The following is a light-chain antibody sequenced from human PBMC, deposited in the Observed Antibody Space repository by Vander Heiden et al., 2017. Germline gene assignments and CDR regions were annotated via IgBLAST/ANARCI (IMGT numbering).Light chain of an antibody. CDR2: DAS. Sequence: DIQMTQSPSTLSASVGDRVTITCRASPSISSWLAWYQQKPGKAPKLLIYDASSLESGVPSRFSGSGSGTEVTLTISSLQPDDFATYYCQQYNSYLLTFGGGTKVEIK. J-gene: IGKJ4*01. V-gene: IGKV1-5*01. CDR3: QQYNSYLLT. CDR1: PSISSW.